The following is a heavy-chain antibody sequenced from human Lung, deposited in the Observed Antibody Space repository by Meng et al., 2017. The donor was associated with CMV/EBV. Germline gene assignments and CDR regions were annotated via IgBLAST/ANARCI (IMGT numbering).Heavy chain of an antibody. J-gene: IGHJ6*02. Sequence: GGSLRLXCAASGFTFVDYAMSWVRQAPGKGLEWVSNINWNGGSTGYADSVKGRLTVSRDNAKNSLYLQMNSLRAEDSTLYYCARVVPARPGYSDGMDVWXQGTXVTVSS. CDR3: ARVVPARPGYSDGMDV. D-gene: IGHD6-6*01. CDR2: INWNGGST. CDR1: GFTFVDYA. V-gene: IGHV3-20*04.